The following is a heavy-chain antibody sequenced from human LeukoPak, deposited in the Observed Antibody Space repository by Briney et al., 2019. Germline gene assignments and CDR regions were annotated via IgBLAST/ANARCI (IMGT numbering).Heavy chain of an antibody. CDR1: GFTFSSYA. V-gene: IGHV3-23*01. D-gene: IGHD1-7*01. CDR3: ARETKIDY. CDR2: MIISGGST. J-gene: IGHJ4*02. Sequence: GGTLRLSCAASGFTFSSYAMTWVRQVPGKGLEWVSSMIISGGSTYYADSVKGRFTISRDNSKNTLYLQMNSLRVEDTALYYCARETKIDYWGQGALVTVSS.